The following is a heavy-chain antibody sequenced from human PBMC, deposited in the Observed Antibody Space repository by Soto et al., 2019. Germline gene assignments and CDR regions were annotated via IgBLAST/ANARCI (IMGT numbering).Heavy chain of an antibody. CDR2: IKEDGSER. Sequence: EVQLVESGGGLVQPGGSLRLSCAASGFTFSNYWMSWVRQAPGKGLEWVANIKEDGSERNYVDSVKGRLTISIDNAKNSLYLQLNSLRAEDTAVYYCSRAGSENDYWGQGNLVTVSS. CDR3: SRAGSENDY. J-gene: IGHJ4*02. D-gene: IGHD3-10*01. V-gene: IGHV3-7*05. CDR1: GFTFSNYW.